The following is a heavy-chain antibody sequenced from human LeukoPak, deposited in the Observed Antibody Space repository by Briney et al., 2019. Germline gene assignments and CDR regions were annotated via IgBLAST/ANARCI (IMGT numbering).Heavy chain of an antibody. CDR2: INPGDGTA. V-gene: IGHV1-46*01. CDR1: GYTFSRYY. J-gene: IGHJ4*02. CDR3: TREGVAAVANRNFDY. D-gene: IGHD6-13*01. Sequence: ASVKVSCTAAGYTFSRYYVHWVRQAPGQGLEWMGGINPGDGTAKYAQKFQGRVTMTRDTSTTTLYMELSGLRSEDTAIYYCTREGVAAVANRNFDYWGQGTLATVSS.